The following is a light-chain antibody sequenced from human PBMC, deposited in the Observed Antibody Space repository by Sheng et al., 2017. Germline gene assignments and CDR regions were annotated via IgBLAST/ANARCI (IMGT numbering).Light chain of an antibody. J-gene: IGLJ3*02. CDR1: SGDVGNNDY. CDR2: DVT. V-gene: IGLV2-11*01. CDR3: CSYTGSHISWL. Sequence: QSALTQPRSVSGSPGQSVTISCTGTSGDVGNNDYVSWFQQHPGRAPKLIIYDVTKRPSGVSDRFSGSQSGNTASLTISGLQAEDEADYFCCSYTGSHISWLFGGGTKLTVL.